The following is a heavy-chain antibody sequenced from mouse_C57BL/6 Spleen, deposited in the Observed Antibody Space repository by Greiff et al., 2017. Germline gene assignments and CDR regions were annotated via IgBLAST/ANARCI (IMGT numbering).Heavy chain of an antibody. CDR2: IHPNSGST. Sequence: QVQLKQPGAELVKPGASVKLSCKASGYTFTSYWMHWVKQRPGQGLEWIGMIHPNSGSTNYNEKFKSKATLTVDKSSSTAYMQLSSLTSEDSAVYYCARVYYGSSYDYAMDYWGQGTSVTVSS. V-gene: IGHV1-64*01. J-gene: IGHJ4*01. CDR3: ARVYYGSSYDYAMDY. D-gene: IGHD1-1*01. CDR1: GYTFTSYW.